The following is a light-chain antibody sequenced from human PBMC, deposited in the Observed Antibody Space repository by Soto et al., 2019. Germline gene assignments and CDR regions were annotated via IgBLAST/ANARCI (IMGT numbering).Light chain of an antibody. Sequence: QSVLTQPASVSGSPGQSITISCTGTSSDVGGYNYVSWYQQHPGKAPKLMIYEVSNRPSGVSNRFSGSKSGNTGSLTISGLQAEDEADYYCSSYTSSSTLIFGTGIKVIV. CDR1: SSDVGGYNY. J-gene: IGLJ1*01. V-gene: IGLV2-14*01. CDR2: EVS. CDR3: SSYTSSSTLI.